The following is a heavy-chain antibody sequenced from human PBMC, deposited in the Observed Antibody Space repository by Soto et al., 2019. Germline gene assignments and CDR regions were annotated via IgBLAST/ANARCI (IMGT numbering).Heavy chain of an antibody. Sequence: PGGSLRLSCAASGFTFSSYGMHGVRQAPGKGLEWVAVISYDGSNKYYAQKLQGRVTMTTDTSTSTAYMELRSLRSDDTAVYYCARDTGPGILSWFDPWGQGTLVTVSS. CDR1: GFTFSSYG. J-gene: IGHJ5*02. CDR3: ARDTGPGILSWFDP. V-gene: IGHV3-30*03. CDR2: ISYDGSNK. D-gene: IGHD2-15*01.